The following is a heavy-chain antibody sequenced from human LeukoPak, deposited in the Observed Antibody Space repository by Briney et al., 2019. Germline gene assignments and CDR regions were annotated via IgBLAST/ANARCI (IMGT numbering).Heavy chain of an antibody. Sequence: PGGSLRLSCVASTLNISDYGMSWVRHAPGKGVEWVSGIDWSGEATSYSDSVKGRFTISRDNAKNSLYLQMTSLRAEDTAVYYCARDLSATWYSLGYWGQGTLVTVSS. CDR3: ARDLSATWYSLGY. D-gene: IGHD2-21*02. CDR1: TLNISDYG. CDR2: IDWSGEAT. J-gene: IGHJ4*02. V-gene: IGHV3-20*04.